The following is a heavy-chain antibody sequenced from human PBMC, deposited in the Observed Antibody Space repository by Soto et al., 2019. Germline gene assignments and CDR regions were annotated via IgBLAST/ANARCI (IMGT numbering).Heavy chain of an antibody. CDR3: ARSGYSYGPNMD. V-gene: IGHV1-69*01. Sequence: QVLMVQPGAEVKKPGSSVKVSCRAGRGSFSASGFSWVRQAPGQGLEWVGGFIPIFGTANYAQKFQDRVTVTADESTNTVYMELSSLRSEDTAVYYCARSGYSYGPNMDWGQGTLVTVSS. CDR1: RGSFSASG. CDR2: FIPIFGTA. J-gene: IGHJ4*02. D-gene: IGHD5-18*01.